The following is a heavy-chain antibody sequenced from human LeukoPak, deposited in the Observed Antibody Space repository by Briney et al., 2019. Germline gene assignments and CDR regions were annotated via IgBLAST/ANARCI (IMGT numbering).Heavy chain of an antibody. Sequence: PSETLSLTCTDSGGSISSYYRSWIRQPPGKGLEWIWYIYYSGSTNYNPSLKSRVTISVDTAKNQFSLKLSSVTAADTAVYYCARHVGSSSWQNFDYWGEGTLVTVSS. CDR3: ARHVGSSSWQNFDY. CDR2: IYYSGST. J-gene: IGHJ4*02. V-gene: IGHV4-59*08. CDR1: GGSISSYY. D-gene: IGHD6-13*01.